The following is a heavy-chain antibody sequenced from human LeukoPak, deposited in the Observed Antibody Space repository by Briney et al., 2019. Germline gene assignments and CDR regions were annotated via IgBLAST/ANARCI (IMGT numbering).Heavy chain of an antibody. CDR3: ARGYGDYYDSSGYDAFDI. CDR2: VYYSGST. CDR1: GGSISSYY. V-gene: IGHV4-59*12. Sequence: RPSETLSLTCTVSGGSISSYYWSWVRQPPGKGLEWIGDVYYSGSTDYNPTLKTRVTMSVHTSKNQFSLKLSSVTAADTAVYCCARGYGDYYDSSGYDAFDIWGQGTMVTGSS. J-gene: IGHJ3*02. D-gene: IGHD3-22*01.